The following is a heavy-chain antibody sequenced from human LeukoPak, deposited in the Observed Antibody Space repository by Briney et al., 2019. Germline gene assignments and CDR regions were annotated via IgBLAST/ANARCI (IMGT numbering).Heavy chain of an antibody. Sequence: SETLSLTCTVSGGSISIGGYYWGWIRQPPGKGLEWIGNIHYGGSPYYNPSLKSRITISEDTSKNQFSLKLYSVTAADTAVYYCARRSGSGDSRRPFDYWGQGTLVTVSS. V-gene: IGHV4-39*01. J-gene: IGHJ4*02. CDR3: ARRSGSGDSRRPFDY. D-gene: IGHD4-17*01. CDR1: GGSISIGGYY. CDR2: IHYGGSP.